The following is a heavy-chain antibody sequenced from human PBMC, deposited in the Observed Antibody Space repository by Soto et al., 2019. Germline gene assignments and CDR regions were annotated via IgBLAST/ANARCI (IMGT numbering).Heavy chain of an antibody. CDR2: INAHSGGT. CDR1: GFSFTGYY. V-gene: IGHV1-2*02. D-gene: IGHD6-6*01. J-gene: IGHJ5*02. CDR3: AKDLTRQLAYWLDP. Sequence: PSVKVSCKASGFSFTGYYIHWLLQAPGQGLEWMGWINAHSGGTEYAQKFQGRVTLTRDTSIATAYLTLTSLTSDDTALYYCAKDLTRQLAYWLDPWGQGTQVTVSS.